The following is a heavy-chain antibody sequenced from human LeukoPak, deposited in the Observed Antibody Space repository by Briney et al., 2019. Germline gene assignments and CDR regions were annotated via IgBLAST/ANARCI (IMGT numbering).Heavy chain of an antibody. D-gene: IGHD6-6*01. CDR2: ISSSSSYI. J-gene: IGHJ4*02. Sequence: GGSLRLSCAASGLTFSSHWMHWVRQAPGKGLEWVSSISSSSSYIYYADSVKGRFTISRDNAKNSLYLQMNSLRAEDTAVYFCARDPDTFIAARPSGGDYWGQGTLVTVSS. V-gene: IGHV3-21*01. CDR1: GLTFSSHW. CDR3: ARDPDTFIAARPSGGDY.